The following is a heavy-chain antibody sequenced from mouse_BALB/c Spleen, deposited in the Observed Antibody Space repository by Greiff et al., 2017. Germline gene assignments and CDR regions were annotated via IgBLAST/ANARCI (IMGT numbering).Heavy chain of an antibody. V-gene: IGHV5-12-2*01. Sequence: EVKLVESGGGLVQPGGSLKLSCAASGFTFSSYTMSWVRQTPEKRLEWVAYISNGGGSTYYPDTVKGRFTISRDNARTTLYLHRSSLKSEDTAMYCCTRDDCDNYEMDYWGQGTSLTVSS. CDR3: TRDDCDNYEMDY. J-gene: IGHJ4*01. CDR2: ISNGGGST. D-gene: IGHD2-12*01. CDR1: GFTFSSYT.